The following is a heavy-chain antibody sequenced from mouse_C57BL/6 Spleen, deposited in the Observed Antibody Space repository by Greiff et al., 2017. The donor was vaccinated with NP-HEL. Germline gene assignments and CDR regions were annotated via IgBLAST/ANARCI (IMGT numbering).Heavy chain of an antibody. V-gene: IGHV1-54*01. CDR3: ARPTTVDAMDY. J-gene: IGHJ4*01. CDR1: GYAFTNYL. Sequence: VQLQQSGAELVRPGTSVKVSCKASGYAFTNYLIEWVKQRPGQGLEWIGVINPGSGGTNYNEKFKGKATLTADKSSSTAYMHLSSLTSEDSAVYFCARPTTVDAMDYWGQGTSVTVSS. CDR2: INPGSGGT. D-gene: IGHD1-1*01.